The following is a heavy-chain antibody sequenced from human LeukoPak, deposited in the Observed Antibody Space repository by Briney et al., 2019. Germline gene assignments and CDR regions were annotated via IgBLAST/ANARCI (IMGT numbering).Heavy chain of an antibody. J-gene: IGHJ4*02. CDR1: GFTFSIYG. D-gene: IGHD3-22*01. Sequence: GGSLRLSCAASGFTFSIYGMQWVRQAPGKGLEWVAVIWYDGTEKYYADSVKGRFTISRDNSKNTLYLQMNSLRAEDTAVYYCAIGSHYYDSSGQGGYWGQGTLVTVSS. V-gene: IGHV3-30*02. CDR3: AIGSHYYDSSGQGGY. CDR2: IWYDGTEK.